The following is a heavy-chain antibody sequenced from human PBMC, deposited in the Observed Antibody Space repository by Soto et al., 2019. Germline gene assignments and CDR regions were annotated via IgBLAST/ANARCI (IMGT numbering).Heavy chain of an antibody. J-gene: IGHJ6*02. V-gene: IGHV1-18*04. D-gene: IGHD2-2*01. CDR1: GYTFTSYG. CDR2: ISAYNGNT. Sequence: ASVKVSCKASGYTFTSYGISWVRQAPGQGLEWMGWISAYNGNTNYAQKLQGRVTMTTDTSTSTAYMELRSLRSDDTAVYYCASLSLGYCSSTSCQMLYGMDVWGQGTTVTVS. CDR3: ASLSLGYCSSTSCQMLYGMDV.